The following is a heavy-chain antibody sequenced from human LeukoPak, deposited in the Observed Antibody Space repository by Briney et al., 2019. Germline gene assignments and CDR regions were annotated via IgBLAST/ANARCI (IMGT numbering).Heavy chain of an antibody. CDR1: GFTFSTYA. V-gene: IGHV3-30-3*01. CDR2: VSYDGNNQ. Sequence: GRSLRLSCVASGFTFSTYAMHWVRQAPGKGLEWVAVVSYDGNNQDYPDSVKGRFTISRDNAKNTLYLQVNSLRAEDTAVYFCARDGGSTGWAEYWGQGTLVTVSS. CDR3: ARDGGSTGWAEY. J-gene: IGHJ4*02. D-gene: IGHD6-19*01.